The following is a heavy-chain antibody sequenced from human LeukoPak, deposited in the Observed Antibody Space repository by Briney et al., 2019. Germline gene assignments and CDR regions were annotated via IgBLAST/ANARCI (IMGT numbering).Heavy chain of an antibody. CDR1: GGTFSSYA. CDR2: IIPIFGTA. D-gene: IGHD5-18*01. Sequence: SVKVSCKASGGTFSSYAISWVRQAPGQGLEWMGRIIPIFGTANYAQKFQGRVTITTDESTSTAYMELSSLGSEDTAVYYCARGYTAMAHAFDIWGQGTMVTVSS. CDR3: ARGYTAMAHAFDI. J-gene: IGHJ3*02. V-gene: IGHV1-69*05.